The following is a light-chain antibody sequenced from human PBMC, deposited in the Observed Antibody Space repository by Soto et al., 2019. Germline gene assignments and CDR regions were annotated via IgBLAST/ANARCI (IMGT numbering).Light chain of an antibody. V-gene: IGKV3-20*01. Sequence: VLTQSPGTLSLSPGERATLSCRASESVTDSYIAWYQQRPGQSPRLLIYGASNRATGIPDRFSGSGSGTDFTLTISRVEPEDFAIYYCQQYGRTVGQGTKVEMK. CDR2: GAS. CDR1: ESVTDSY. CDR3: QQYGRT. J-gene: IGKJ1*01.